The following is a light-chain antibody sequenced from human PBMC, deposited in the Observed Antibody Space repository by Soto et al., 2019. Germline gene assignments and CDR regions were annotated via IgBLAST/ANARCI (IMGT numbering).Light chain of an antibody. J-gene: IGLJ2*01. CDR3: SSYTTSSTVV. CDR2: DVT. Sequence: QSALTQPASVSGSPGQSITISCTGTSSDIGHYNYVSWYQQHPGKAPKLMIYDVTNRPSGVSNRFSGSKSGNTASLTISGLQAEDEADYYFSSYTTSSTVVFGGGTKVTVL. V-gene: IGLV2-14*01. CDR1: SSDIGHYNY.